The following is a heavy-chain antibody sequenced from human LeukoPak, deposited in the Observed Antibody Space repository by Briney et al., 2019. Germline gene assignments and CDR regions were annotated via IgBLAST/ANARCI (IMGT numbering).Heavy chain of an antibody. CDR3: AREGRQYYEYFDY. V-gene: IGHV4-59*01. D-gene: IGHD2/OR15-2a*01. Sequence: SETLSLTCTVYGGSISDYYCSWIRQPPGRGLEWIDYIKYSENTNYNPTLTSPVTISVDTSKNKFSLRLISVSAADTAVFFCAREGRQYYEYFDYWGQGSLVTVSS. CDR2: IKYSENT. J-gene: IGHJ4*02. CDR1: GGSISDYY.